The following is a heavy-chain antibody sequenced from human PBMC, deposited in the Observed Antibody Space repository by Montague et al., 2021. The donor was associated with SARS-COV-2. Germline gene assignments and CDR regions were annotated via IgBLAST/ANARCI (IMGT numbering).Heavy chain of an antibody. CDR2: IYYSGST. Sequence: SETLSLTCTVSGGSISSSSYYWGWIRQPPGKGLEWIGSIYYSGSTYYNPSLKSRVTISVDTSKNQFSLKLSSVTAADTAVYYCARVATMVRGVIPGYFDYWGQGTVVTVSS. CDR1: GGSISSSSYY. CDR3: ARVATMVRGVIPGYFDY. D-gene: IGHD3-10*01. J-gene: IGHJ4*02. V-gene: IGHV4-39*01.